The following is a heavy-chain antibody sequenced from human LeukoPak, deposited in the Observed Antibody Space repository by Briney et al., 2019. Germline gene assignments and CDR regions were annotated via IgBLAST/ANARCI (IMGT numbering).Heavy chain of an antibody. CDR2: INNDGRST. CDR1: GFTVNGTW. D-gene: IGHD5-18*01. J-gene: IGHJ4*02. V-gene: IGHV3-74*01. CDR3: GTAFEF. Sequence: QPGGSLRLSCAASGFTVNGTWMHWVRQAPGKGLVWASRINNDGRSTSYADPVKGRFTISRDNAKNTLYMQMNSLRAEDTAVYYCGTAFEFWGQGTLVTVSS.